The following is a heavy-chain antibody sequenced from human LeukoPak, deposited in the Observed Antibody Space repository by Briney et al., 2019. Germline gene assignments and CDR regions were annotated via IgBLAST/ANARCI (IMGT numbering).Heavy chain of an antibody. V-gene: IGHV3-33*01. J-gene: IGHJ4*02. Sequence: HLGGSLRLSCAASGFTFSTYGMHWGRQAPGKGLEWVAVIWYDGSNKYYADSVKGRFTISRDNSKNTLYLQMNSLRAEDTAVYYCARDRITMVRGLSLEYFDYWGQGTLVTVSS. D-gene: IGHD3-10*01. CDR1: GFTFSTYG. CDR2: IWYDGSNK. CDR3: ARDRITMVRGLSLEYFDY.